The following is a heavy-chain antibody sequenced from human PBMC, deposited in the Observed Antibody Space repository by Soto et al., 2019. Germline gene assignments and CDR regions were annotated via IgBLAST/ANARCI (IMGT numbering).Heavy chain of an antibody. Sequence: QDQLAQSGAEVKKPGASVKVSCKASGYTFTSFGISWVRQVPGQGLEWMGWLSADNGDTKYEQSLQGRVTMTTDTSTSTAHMELRSLRSDDTAVYYCARDGGGYFDCWGQGTLVTVSS. D-gene: IGHD3-16*01. CDR3: ARDGGGYFDC. CDR1: GYTFTSFG. CDR2: LSADNGDT. V-gene: IGHV1-18*01. J-gene: IGHJ4*02.